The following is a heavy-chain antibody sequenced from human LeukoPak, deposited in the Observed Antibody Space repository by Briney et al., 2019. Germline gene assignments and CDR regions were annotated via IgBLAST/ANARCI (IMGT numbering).Heavy chain of an antibody. Sequence: SETLSLTCAVYGGSFSGYYWSWIRQPPGKGLEWIGEINHSGSTNYNPSLKSRVTISVDTSKNQFSLKLSSVTAADTAVYYCARVGNCSGGSCYYYYYYYMDVWGKGTTVTVSS. CDR2: INHSGST. V-gene: IGHV4-34*01. J-gene: IGHJ6*03. CDR1: GGSFSGYY. CDR3: ARVGNCSGGSCYYYYYYYMDV. D-gene: IGHD2-15*01.